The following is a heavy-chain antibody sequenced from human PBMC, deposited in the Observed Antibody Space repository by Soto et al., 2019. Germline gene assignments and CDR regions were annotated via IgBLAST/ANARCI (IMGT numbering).Heavy chain of an antibody. CDR3: ARGIPVNGTSDY. Sequence: EVQLVESGGGLVQPGGSLRLSCAASGFSFSSYWMHWARQAPGKGLVWVSRISGDGRSTNYADSVEGRFTISRDNAKNTLYPQINSLTVEDTAVYYCARGIPVNGTSDYWGQGTLVTVSS. CDR2: ISGDGRST. D-gene: IGHD6-19*01. V-gene: IGHV3-74*01. CDR1: GFSFSSYW. J-gene: IGHJ4*02.